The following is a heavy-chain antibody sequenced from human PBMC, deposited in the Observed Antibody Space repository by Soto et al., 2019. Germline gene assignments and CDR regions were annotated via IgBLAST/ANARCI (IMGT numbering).Heavy chain of an antibody. CDR2: IKYSGTT. Sequence: QLQLQESGPGLVKPSETLSLTCTVSGGSISSSRCHWGWIRQPPGKVLEWIASIKYSGTTFYNPSLKSRFTLYVDTYKSQFALQLSSVTAAETAVYYCERHGITGSYYDAFDIWGQGTMVTVSS. V-gene: IGHV4-39*01. J-gene: IGHJ3*02. CDR3: ERHGITGSYYDAFDI. D-gene: IGHD1-26*01. CDR1: GGSISSSRCH.